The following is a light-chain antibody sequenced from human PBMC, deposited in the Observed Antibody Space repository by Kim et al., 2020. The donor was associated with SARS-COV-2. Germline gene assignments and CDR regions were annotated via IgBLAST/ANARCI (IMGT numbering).Light chain of an antibody. CDR2: QDS. J-gene: IGLJ2*01. V-gene: IGLV3-1*01. CDR3: QAWDSSTVV. Sequence: VTTGKTASITCSGDKLGDKYACWYQQKPGQSPVLVIYQDSRRPSGIPERFSGSNSGNTATLTISGTQAMDEADYYCQAWDSSTVVFGGGTQLTVL. CDR1: KLGDKY.